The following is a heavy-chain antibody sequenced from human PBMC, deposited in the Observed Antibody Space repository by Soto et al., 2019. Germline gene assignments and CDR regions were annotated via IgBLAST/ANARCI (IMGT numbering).Heavy chain of an antibody. D-gene: IGHD2-21*02. CDR2: INAGNGNT. CDR3: ARDLGDSVIYWFDP. CDR1: GYTFTSYA. J-gene: IGHJ5*02. V-gene: IGHV1-3*01. Sequence: APVKVSCKASGYTFTSYAINWVRQSTGQRLEWMGCINAGNGNTKYSQKFQGRVTITRDTSASTAYMELSSLRSEDTAVYYCARDLGDSVIYWFDPWGQGTLVTVSS.